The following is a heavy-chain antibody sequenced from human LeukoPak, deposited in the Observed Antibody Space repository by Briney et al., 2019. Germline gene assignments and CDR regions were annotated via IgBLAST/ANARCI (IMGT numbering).Heavy chain of an antibody. Sequence: ASVKVSCKASGYTFTGYYMHWVRQAPGQGLEWMGWINPNSGGTNYAQKFQGRVTMTRDTSISTAYMELGRLRSDDTAVYYCARGGTMVRGAPTGGYMDVWGKGTTVTVSS. CDR2: INPNSGGT. J-gene: IGHJ6*03. D-gene: IGHD3-10*01. V-gene: IGHV1-2*02. CDR3: ARGGTMVRGAPTGGYMDV. CDR1: GYTFTGYY.